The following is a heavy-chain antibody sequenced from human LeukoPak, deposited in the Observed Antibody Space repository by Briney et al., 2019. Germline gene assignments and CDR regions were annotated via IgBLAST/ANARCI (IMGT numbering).Heavy chain of an antibody. CDR1: GFTFSSYA. V-gene: IGHV3-30-3*01. D-gene: IGHD3-22*01. J-gene: IGHJ4*02. CDR2: ISYDGSNK. Sequence: SGGSLRLSCAASGFTFSSYAMHWVRQAPGKGLEWVAVISYDGSNKYYADSVKGRFTISRDNSKNTLYLQMNSLRAEDTAVYYCARGVYDSSGNYIPDYWGQGTLVTVSS. CDR3: ARGVYDSSGNYIPDY.